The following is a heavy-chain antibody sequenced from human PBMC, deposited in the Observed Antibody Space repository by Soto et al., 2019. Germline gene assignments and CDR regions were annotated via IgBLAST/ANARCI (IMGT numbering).Heavy chain of an antibody. D-gene: IGHD3-10*01. J-gene: IGHJ4*02. Sequence: QVQLVQSGAEVQKPGSSVKVSCTASGGTFNSYTINWVLQAPGQRPEWVGRVNPIVGMSSSASKFQGRVTLTADKSTSKAYMYLTGLKSADTAVYYCATSYGSGSTHFDSWGQGTLVTVSS. CDR2: VNPIVGMS. CDR1: GGTFNSYT. CDR3: ATSYGSGSTHFDS. V-gene: IGHV1-69*02.